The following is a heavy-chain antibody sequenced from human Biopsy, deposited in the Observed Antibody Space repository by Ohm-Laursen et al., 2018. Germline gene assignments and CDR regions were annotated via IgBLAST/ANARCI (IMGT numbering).Heavy chain of an antibody. J-gene: IGHJ3*01. D-gene: IGHD2/OR15-2a*01. Sequence: SLRLSCSASGFTFSTYWMTWVRQAPGKGLEWVANIKRDGSQSNHADSVKGRFTISRDNAKNSLYLQINSLRAEDTAVYYCTRDTTYYAGTTYYDALDVWGQGTTVTVSS. CDR1: GFTFSTYW. CDR2: IKRDGSQS. CDR3: TRDTTYYAGTTYYDALDV. V-gene: IGHV3-7*01.